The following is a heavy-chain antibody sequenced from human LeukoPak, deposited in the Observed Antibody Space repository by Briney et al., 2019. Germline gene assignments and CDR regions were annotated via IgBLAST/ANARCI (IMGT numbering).Heavy chain of an antibody. CDR2: IWYGGSNK. V-gene: IGHV3-33*01. Sequence: GRSLRLSCAASGFTFSSYAMHWVRQAPGKGLEWVAAIWYGGSNKYYADSVKGRFTISRDNSKNTLYLQMNSLRAEDTAVYYCAREYCSGGSCYIFDYWGQGTLVTVSS. D-gene: IGHD2-15*01. CDR3: AREYCSGGSCYIFDY. J-gene: IGHJ4*02. CDR1: GFTFSSYA.